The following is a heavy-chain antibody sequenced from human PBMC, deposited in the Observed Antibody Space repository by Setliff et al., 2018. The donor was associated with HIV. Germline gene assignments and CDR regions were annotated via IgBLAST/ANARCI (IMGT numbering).Heavy chain of an antibody. CDR3: ARGMDYYDTSGYYQYYFDY. CDR2: IIPIFGTT. V-gene: IGHV1-69*05. Sequence: SVKVSCKASGGTFSSYAISWVRQAPGQGLEWMGGIIPIFGTTNYAQKFQGWITMTRDTSISTAYMELSRLRSDDTAVYYCARGMDYYDTSGYYQYYFDYWGQGTLVTVSS. CDR1: GGTFSSYA. J-gene: IGHJ4*02. D-gene: IGHD3-22*01.